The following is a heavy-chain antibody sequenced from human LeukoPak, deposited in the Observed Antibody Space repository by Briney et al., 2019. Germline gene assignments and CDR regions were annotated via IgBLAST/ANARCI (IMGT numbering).Heavy chain of an antibody. D-gene: IGHD6-13*01. V-gene: IGHV3-7*02. CDR3: ASSVTWYFLSDY. Sequence: GGSLRLSCAASEFTFNKYRMTWVRQAPGKGLEWVASIKQDGSDKYYVDSVKGRFTISRDNAKISLYLQMYSLRAEDTAVYYCASSVTWYFLSDYWGQGTLVTVSS. J-gene: IGHJ4*02. CDR2: IKQDGSDK. CDR1: EFTFNKYR.